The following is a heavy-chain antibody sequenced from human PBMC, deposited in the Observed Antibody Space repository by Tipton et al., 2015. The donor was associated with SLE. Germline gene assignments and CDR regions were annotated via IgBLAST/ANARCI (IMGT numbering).Heavy chain of an antibody. V-gene: IGHV4-34*01. CDR3: ARGSGLGGIVVVVAATRSAFDI. D-gene: IGHD2-15*01. Sequence: TLSLTCAVYGGSFSGYYWSWIRQPPGKGLEWIGEINHSGSTNYNPSLKSRVTISVDTSKNQFSLKLSSVTAADTAVYYCARGSGLGGIVVVVAATRSAFDIWGQGTMVTVSS. CDR1: GGSFSGYY. CDR2: INHSGST. J-gene: IGHJ3*02.